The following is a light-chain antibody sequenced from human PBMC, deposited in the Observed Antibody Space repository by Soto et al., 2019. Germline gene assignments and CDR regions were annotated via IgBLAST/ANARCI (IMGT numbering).Light chain of an antibody. CDR3: QQRRHWPLT. Sequence: EIVLTQSPATLSLSPGERATLSCRASQSLSLDLAWYQQKPGQAPRLLIYDASNRATDIPARFSGSVSGTDFTLTISSLEPGEFAVYYGQQRRHWPLTFGGGTVVEIK. CDR1: QSLSLD. CDR2: DAS. V-gene: IGKV3-11*01. J-gene: IGKJ4*01.